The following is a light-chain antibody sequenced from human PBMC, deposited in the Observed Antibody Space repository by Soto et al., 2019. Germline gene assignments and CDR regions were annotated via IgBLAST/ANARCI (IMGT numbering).Light chain of an antibody. J-gene: IGKJ5*01. V-gene: IGKV3-15*01. Sequence: EIVMTQSPATLSLSPGERATLSCWASQSISSNLAWYQHRPGQTPRLLIYDTSTRAAGIPARFSGSGSGTDFTLTIISLQSEDFAVYYWQQYNNWRSITFGQGTRLESK. CDR1: QSISSN. CDR2: DTS. CDR3: QQYNNWRSIT.